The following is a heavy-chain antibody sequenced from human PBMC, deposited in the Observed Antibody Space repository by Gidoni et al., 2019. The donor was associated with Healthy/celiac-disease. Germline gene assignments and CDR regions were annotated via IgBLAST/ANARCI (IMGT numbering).Heavy chain of an antibody. Sequence: QVQLVQSGAEGKKPGASVTVSSKASGYIFTSYGISWVRQAPEEGLEWMGGISAYNGNTNYARKIQSRVTMTTDTSTSTAYMELGSLRSDDTAVYYCAGDIRMTRPKNDYYGMDVWGQGTTVTVSS. CDR1: GYIFTSYG. CDR3: AGDIRMTRPKNDYYGMDV. V-gene: IGHV1-18*01. CDR2: ISAYNGNT. J-gene: IGHJ6*02. D-gene: IGHD3-3*02.